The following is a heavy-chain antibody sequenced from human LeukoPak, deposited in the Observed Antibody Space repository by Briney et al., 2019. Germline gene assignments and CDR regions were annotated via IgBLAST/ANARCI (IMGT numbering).Heavy chain of an antibody. J-gene: IGHJ5*02. CDR1: GYTFTGYY. D-gene: IGHD1-1*01. Sequence: ASVKVSCKASGYTFTGYYMHWVRQAPGQGLEWMGWINPNSGGTDYAQKFQGRVTMTRDTSISTAYMELSRLRSGDTAVYYCARPLGGTTGTTVGNWFDPWGQGTLLTVSS. CDR3: ARPLGGTTGTTVGNWFDP. V-gene: IGHV1-2*02. CDR2: INPNSGGT.